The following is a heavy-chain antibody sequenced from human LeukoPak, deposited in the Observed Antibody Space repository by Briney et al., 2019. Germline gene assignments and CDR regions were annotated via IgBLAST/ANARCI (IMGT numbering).Heavy chain of an antibody. CDR3: VRGISGSLFYYFDF. Sequence: PVGSLRLSCEASGFTFSSYEMNWVRQAPGKGLEWVAYMGGYEGKIFYADSVEGRFTISGDNAKNSVHLQMNGLRGEDTAVYYCVRGISGSLFYYFDFWGQGALVTVSP. V-gene: IGHV3-48*03. D-gene: IGHD1-26*01. CDR2: MGGYEGKI. CDR1: GFTFSSYE. J-gene: IGHJ4*02.